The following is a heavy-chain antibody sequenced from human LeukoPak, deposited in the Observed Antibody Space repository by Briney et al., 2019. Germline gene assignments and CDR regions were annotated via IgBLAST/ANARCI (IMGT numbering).Heavy chain of an antibody. Sequence: ASVKVSCKASGYTFTSYGISWVRQAPGQGLEWMGWISAYNGNTNYAQKLQGRVAMTTDTSTSTAYMELRSLRSDDTAVYYCARDPGPYCSSTSCYSRVWLLSWFDPWGQGTLVTVSS. CDR3: ARDPGPYCSSTSCYSRVWLLSWFDP. J-gene: IGHJ5*02. D-gene: IGHD2-2*01. CDR1: GYTFTSYG. CDR2: ISAYNGNT. V-gene: IGHV1-18*01.